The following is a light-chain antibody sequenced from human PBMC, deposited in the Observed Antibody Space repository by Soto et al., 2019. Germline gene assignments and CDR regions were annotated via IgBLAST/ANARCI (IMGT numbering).Light chain of an antibody. CDR3: TSYAGSNIPVL. J-gene: IGLJ2*01. CDR2: DVT. CDR1: SSDVGGYNF. Sequence: QSVLTQPPSASGAPGQSVTISCTGSSSDVGGYNFVSWYQQHPGKAPKLMIFDVTERPSGVPDRFSGAKSGNTASLTVSGLQGEDEADYYCTSYAGSNIPVLFGGGTKVTGL. V-gene: IGLV2-8*01.